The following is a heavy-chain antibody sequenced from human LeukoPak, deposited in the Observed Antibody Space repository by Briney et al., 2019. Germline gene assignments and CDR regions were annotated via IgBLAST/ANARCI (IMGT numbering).Heavy chain of an antibody. V-gene: IGHV3-7*01. CDR2: INQGGSDK. J-gene: IGHJ4*02. D-gene: IGHD1-14*01. Sequence: PGGPLRPPFAASGFPFIGHWMSWARQAPGKGREGVANINQGGSDKYYVDSVKGRFTISRDNANNLLYLQMNSLRGEDTAVYYCTRDRSRAEDDWGQGTLVTVSS. CDR3: TRDRSRAEDD. CDR1: GFPFIGHW.